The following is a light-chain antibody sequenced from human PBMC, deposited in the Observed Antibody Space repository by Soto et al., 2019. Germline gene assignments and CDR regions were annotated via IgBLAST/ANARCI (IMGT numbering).Light chain of an antibody. CDR1: GSNVGASYD. J-gene: IGLJ3*02. V-gene: IGLV1-40*01. CDR3: QSYDNILSGPL. Sequence: QSVLTQPPSVSGAPGQTITMSCTGSGSNVGASYDVHWYQVLPGAGPRLLIYKNNNRPSGVPDRFSGSKSGTSAPLAITGLRAEDEADYYCQSYDNILSGPLFGGGTKVTVL. CDR2: KNN.